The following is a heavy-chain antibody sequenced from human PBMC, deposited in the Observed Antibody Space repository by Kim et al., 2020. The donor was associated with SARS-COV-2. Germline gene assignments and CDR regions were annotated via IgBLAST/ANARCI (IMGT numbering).Heavy chain of an antibody. D-gene: IGHD2-15*01. CDR1: GFTFSSYA. J-gene: IGHJ6*02. Sequence: GGSLRLSCAASGFTFSSYAMSWVRQAPGKGLEWVSAISGSGGSTYYADSVKRRFTISRDNSKNTLYLQMNSLRAEDTAVYYCAKVLIPDYYYYYGMDVWGQGTTVTVSS. V-gene: IGHV3-23*01. CDR2: ISGSGGST. CDR3: AKVLIPDYYYYYGMDV.